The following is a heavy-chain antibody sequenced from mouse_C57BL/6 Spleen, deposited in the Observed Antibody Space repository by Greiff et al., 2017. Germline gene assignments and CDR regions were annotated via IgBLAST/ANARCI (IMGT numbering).Heavy chain of an antibody. V-gene: IGHV8-12*01. CDR1: GFSLSTSGMG. J-gene: IGHJ2*01. CDR3: ARRGYYYFDY. CDR2: SYWDDDK. Sequence: QVQLKQSGPGILQSSQTLSLTCSFSGFSLSTSGMGVSWIRQPSGKGLEWLAHSYWDDDKRYNPSLKSRLTISKDTSRNQVFLKIARVDTAATATYYCARRGYYYFDYWGQGTTLTVSS. D-gene: IGHD2-12*01.